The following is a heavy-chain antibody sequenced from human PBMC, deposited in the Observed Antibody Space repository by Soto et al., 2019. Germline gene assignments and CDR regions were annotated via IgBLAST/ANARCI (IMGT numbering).Heavy chain of an antibody. CDR3: ASGRIAVAGDDAFDI. V-gene: IGHV4-30-2*02. Sequence: SETLSLTCTVSGGSISSGDYSWSWIRQPPGKGLEWIGYIYHSGSTYYNPSLKSRVTISVDRSKNQFSLKLSSVTAADTAVYYCASGRIAVAGDDAFDIWGQGTMVTVSS. CDR1: GGSISSGDYS. CDR2: IYHSGST. J-gene: IGHJ3*02. D-gene: IGHD6-19*01.